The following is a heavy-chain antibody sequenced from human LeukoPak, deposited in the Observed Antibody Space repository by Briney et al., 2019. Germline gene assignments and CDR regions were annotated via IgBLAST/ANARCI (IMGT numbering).Heavy chain of an antibody. J-gene: IGHJ4*02. CDR1: GCSFTNYW. CDR3: ARGATYHYGSGTYSDY. D-gene: IGHD3-10*01. CDR2: IYPGDSDT. Sequence: GESLKISCKGSGCSFTNYWIAWVRQMPGKGLEWMGIIYPGDSDTRYSPSFQGQVTISADQSISTAYLQWSSLKASDTAMYYCARGATYHYGSGTYSDYWGQGTLVTVSS. V-gene: IGHV5-51*01.